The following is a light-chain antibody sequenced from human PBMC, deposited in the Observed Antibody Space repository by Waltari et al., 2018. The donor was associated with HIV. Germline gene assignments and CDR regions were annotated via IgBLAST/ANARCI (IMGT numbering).Light chain of an antibody. J-gene: IGLJ1*01. Sequence: QSALTQHASVCRSPGQLLTISCTRTRSDIGGYNYVSWYQQHPGKAPELMSPYVSHRPSGVSSRLSGSKSGNTASLTISGLQAEDEADYYCSSYTSRSTLGVFGSGTKVTVL. V-gene: IGLV2-14*03. CDR2: YVS. CDR3: SSYTSRSTLGV. CDR1: RSDIGGYNY.